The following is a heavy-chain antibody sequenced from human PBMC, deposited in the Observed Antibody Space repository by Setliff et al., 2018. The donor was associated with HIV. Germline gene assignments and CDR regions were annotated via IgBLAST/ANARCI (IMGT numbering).Heavy chain of an antibody. D-gene: IGHD6-13*01. CDR2: ISSSAGST. J-gene: IGHJ4*02. CDR3: AKDHGSSWYYFDY. CDR1: GFTFSSYA. V-gene: IGHV3-23*01. Sequence: PGGSLRLSCAASGFTFSSYAMSWVRQTPGKGLEWVSFISSSAGSTYYSDSVKGRFTISKDNSKNTLYLQMSSLRAEDTAVYYCAKDHGSSWYYFDYWGQGTLVTVSS.